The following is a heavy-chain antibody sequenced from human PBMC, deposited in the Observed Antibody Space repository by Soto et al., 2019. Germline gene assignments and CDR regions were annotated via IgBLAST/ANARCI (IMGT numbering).Heavy chain of an antibody. V-gene: IGHV4-34*01. D-gene: IGHD3-16*02. Sequence: SDTLSLTCAVYGGSFSGYYWSWIRQPPGKGLEWIGEINHSGSTNYNPSLKSRVTISVDTSKNQFSLKLSSVTAADTAVYYCARHTQYDYIWGSYRFFDYWGQGTLVTVSS. CDR2: INHSGST. J-gene: IGHJ4*02. CDR3: ARHTQYDYIWGSYRFFDY. CDR1: GGSFSGYY.